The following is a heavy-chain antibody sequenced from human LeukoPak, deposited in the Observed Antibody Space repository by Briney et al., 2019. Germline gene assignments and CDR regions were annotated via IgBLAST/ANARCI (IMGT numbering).Heavy chain of an antibody. D-gene: IGHD2-2*01. V-gene: IGHV1-2*06. J-gene: IGHJ6*03. Sequence: ASVKVSCKTSRSTFTDYYIHWVRQAPGQGLEWIGRINSNSGRTNYAQNFQGRVTMTRDTSISTAYMELSRLRSDDTAVYYCARGLPTASYYYMAVWGKGTTVTVSS. CDR3: ARGLPTASYYYMAV. CDR2: INSNSGRT. CDR1: RSTFTDYY.